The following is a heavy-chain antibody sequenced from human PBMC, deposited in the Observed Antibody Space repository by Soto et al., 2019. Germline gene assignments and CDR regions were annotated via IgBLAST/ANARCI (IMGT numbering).Heavy chain of an antibody. V-gene: IGHV3-30*03. Sequence: QVQLVESGGGVVQPGRSLRLSCAVSGFTFSSYGMHWVRQAPGKGLEWVAVISYDGSNKYYADSVKGRFTISRDNSKNTLYLQMNSLRAEDTAVYYCATAWGNDAFDIWGQGTMVTVSS. J-gene: IGHJ3*02. CDR1: GFTFSSYG. D-gene: IGHD7-27*01. CDR2: ISYDGSNK. CDR3: ATAWGNDAFDI.